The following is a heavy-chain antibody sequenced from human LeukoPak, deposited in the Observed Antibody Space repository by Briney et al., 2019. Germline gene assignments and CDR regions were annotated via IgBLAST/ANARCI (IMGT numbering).Heavy chain of an antibody. J-gene: IGHJ4*02. D-gene: IGHD6-13*01. Sequence: SETLSLTCAVSGGSISSGGYSWSWIRQPPGKGLEWIGYIYHSGSTYYNPSLKSRVTISLDTSKNQFSLRLSSVTAADTAVFYCARHLRAAATGTFDSWGQGTLVIVSS. V-gene: IGHV4-30-2*01. CDR2: IYHSGST. CDR1: GGSISSGGYS. CDR3: ARHLRAAATGTFDS.